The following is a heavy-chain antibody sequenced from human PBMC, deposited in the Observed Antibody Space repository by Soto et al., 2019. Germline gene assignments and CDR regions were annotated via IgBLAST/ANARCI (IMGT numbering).Heavy chain of an antibody. CDR3: ATTTLYDFWSRGYYYMDV. V-gene: IGHV4-59*08. Sequence: PSETLSLTCTVSGGSISSYYWSWIRQPPGEGLEWIGYIYYSGSTNYNPSLKSRVTISVDTSKNQFSLKLSSVTAADTAVYYCATTTLYDFWSRGYYYMDVWGKGTTVTVSS. J-gene: IGHJ6*03. D-gene: IGHD3-3*01. CDR1: GGSISSYY. CDR2: IYYSGST.